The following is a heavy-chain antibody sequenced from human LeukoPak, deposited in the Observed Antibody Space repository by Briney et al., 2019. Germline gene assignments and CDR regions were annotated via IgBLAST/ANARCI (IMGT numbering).Heavy chain of an antibody. V-gene: IGHV1-2*06. CDR3: ARSSSASRDDY. J-gene: IGHJ4*02. D-gene: IGHD6-6*01. Sequence: ASVKVSCKASGYTFTGYYMHWLRQSPGQALEWMGRIDPNSGGTNYAQKFQGRVTMTRDTSISTAYMELSRLRSDDTAVYYCARSSSASRDDYWGQGTLVTVSS. CDR1: GYTFTGYY. CDR2: IDPNSGGT.